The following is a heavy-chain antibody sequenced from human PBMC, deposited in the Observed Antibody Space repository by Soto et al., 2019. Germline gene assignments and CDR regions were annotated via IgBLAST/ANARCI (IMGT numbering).Heavy chain of an antibody. CDR1: GFTFTSSA. V-gene: IGHV1-58*01. CDR3: AAAVAVAGPTAFDI. J-gene: IGHJ3*02. D-gene: IGHD6-19*01. Sequence: SVKVSCKASGFTFTSSAVQWVRQARGQRLEWIGWIVVGSGNTNYAQKFQERVTITRDMSTSTAYMELSSLRSEDTAVYYCAAAVAVAGPTAFDIWGQATMVTVSS. CDR2: IVVGSGNT.